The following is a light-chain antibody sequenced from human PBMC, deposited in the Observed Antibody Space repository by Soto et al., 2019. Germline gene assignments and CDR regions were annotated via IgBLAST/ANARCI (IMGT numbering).Light chain of an antibody. Sequence: DIQMTQSPSTLSAYVGDRVIITCRASQRISSWLAWYQQKPGKAPKLLIYKASTLKSGVPSRFSGSGSGTEFTLTISSLQPDDFATYYCQHYNSYSEAFGQGTKVDI. V-gene: IGKV1-5*03. J-gene: IGKJ1*01. CDR3: QHYNSYSEA. CDR1: QRISSW. CDR2: KAS.